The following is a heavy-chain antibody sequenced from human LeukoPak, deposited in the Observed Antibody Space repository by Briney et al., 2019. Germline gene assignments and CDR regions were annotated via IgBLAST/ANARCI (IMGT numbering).Heavy chain of an antibody. Sequence: GASVKVSCKASGYTFTGYYMHWVRQAPGQGLEWMGWITPNSGGTNYVQKFQGRVTMTRDTSVSTAYMELSRLRSDDTAVYYCARGPIAVAGRPLYWFDPWGQGTLVTVSS. D-gene: IGHD6-19*01. CDR3: ARGPIAVAGRPLYWFDP. V-gene: IGHV1-2*02. CDR2: ITPNSGGT. CDR1: GYTFTGYY. J-gene: IGHJ5*02.